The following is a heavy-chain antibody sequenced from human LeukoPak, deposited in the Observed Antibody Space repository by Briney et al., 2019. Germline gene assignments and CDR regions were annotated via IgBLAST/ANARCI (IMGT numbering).Heavy chain of an antibody. CDR3: ARDPPYCSSTSCYYYYGMDV. D-gene: IGHD2-2*01. CDR1: GGSISSYY. V-gene: IGHV4-59*12. J-gene: IGHJ6*02. Sequence: PSETLSLTCTVSGGSISSYYWSWIRQPPGKGLEWIGYIYYSGSTNYNPSLKSRVTISVDASKNQFSLKLSSVTAADTAVYYCARDPPYCSSTSCYYYYGMDVWGQGTTVTVSS. CDR2: IYYSGST.